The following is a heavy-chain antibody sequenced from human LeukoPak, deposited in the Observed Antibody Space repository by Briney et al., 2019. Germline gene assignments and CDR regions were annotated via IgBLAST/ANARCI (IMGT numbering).Heavy chain of an antibody. J-gene: IGHJ4*02. CDR2: IYYSGST. Sequence: SETLSLTCTVSGGSISSYYWSWIRQPPGKGLEWIGYIYYSGSTNYNPSLKSRVTISVDTSKNQFSLKLSSVTAADTAVYDCARDNGSGYGYYFDYWGQGTLVTVSS. CDR3: ARDNGSGYGYYFDY. D-gene: IGHD3-22*01. CDR1: GGSISSYY. V-gene: IGHV4-59*01.